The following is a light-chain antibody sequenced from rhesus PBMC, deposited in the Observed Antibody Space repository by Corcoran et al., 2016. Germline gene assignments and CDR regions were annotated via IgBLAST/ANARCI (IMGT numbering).Light chain of an antibody. J-gene: IGKJ3*01. CDR3: QQYNSAPLT. CDR2: HST. CDR1: QGISSW. Sequence: DIQMTQSPSSLSASVGDRVTITCRASQGISSWLAWYQQKPGKAPKLLIYHSTSLQNGVPSRLSGRGSWTDFTLTISSLQPEDFATYYCQQYNSAPLTFGPGTKLDIK. V-gene: IGKV1-21*01.